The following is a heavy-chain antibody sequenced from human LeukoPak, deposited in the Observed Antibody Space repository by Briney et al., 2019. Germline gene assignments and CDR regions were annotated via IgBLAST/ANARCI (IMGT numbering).Heavy chain of an antibody. CDR2: ISSSSSTI. V-gene: IGHV3-48*02. D-gene: IGHD6-13*01. CDR1: GFTFSNYA. Sequence: GGSLRLSCAASGFTFSNYAMNWVRQAPGKGLEWVSYISSSSSTIYYADSMKGRFTTSSDNAKNSLYLQINSLRNEDTAVYYCKGSSWYNYYYMDVWGKGTTVTVSS. CDR3: KGSSWYNYYYMDV. J-gene: IGHJ6*03.